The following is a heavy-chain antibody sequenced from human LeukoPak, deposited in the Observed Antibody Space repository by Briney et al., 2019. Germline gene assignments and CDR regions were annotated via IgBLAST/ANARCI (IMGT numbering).Heavy chain of an antibody. CDR1: GFTVSGSY. CDR3: TTETDYDFWSGYSGGD. D-gene: IGHD3-3*01. Sequence: GGSLRLSCAASGFTVSGSYMSWVRQAPGKGLEWVSVIYSGDDTYYADSVKGRFTISRDNSKNTLYLQMNSLRAEDTAVYYCTTETDYDFWSGYSGGDWGQGTLVTVSS. CDR2: IYSGDDT. V-gene: IGHV3-53*01. J-gene: IGHJ4*02.